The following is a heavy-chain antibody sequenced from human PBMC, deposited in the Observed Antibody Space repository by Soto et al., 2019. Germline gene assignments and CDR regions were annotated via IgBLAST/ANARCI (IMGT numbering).Heavy chain of an antibody. CDR3: ANDYYYGSGSYYRNFDY. V-gene: IGHV3-23*01. D-gene: IGHD3-10*01. CDR1: GFTFSSYA. CDR2: ISGSGGST. Sequence: GGSLRLSCAASGFTFSSYAMSWVRQAPGKGLEWVSAISGSGGSTYYADSVKGRFTISRDNSKNTLYLQMNSLRAEDTAVYYCANDYYYGSGSYYRNFDYWGQGTLVTVSS. J-gene: IGHJ4*02.